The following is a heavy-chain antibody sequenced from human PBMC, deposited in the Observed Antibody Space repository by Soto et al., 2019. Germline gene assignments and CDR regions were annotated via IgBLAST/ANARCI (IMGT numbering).Heavy chain of an antibody. V-gene: IGHV3-23*01. CDR1: GFTFSSYA. Sequence: LRLSCAASGFTFSSYAMSWVRQAPGKGLEWVSAISGSGGSTYYADSVKGRFTISRDNSKNTLYLQMNSLRAEDTAVYYCAKRPPHNWNPAPNPGPSGYCGQGTLVTVSS. J-gene: IGHJ4*02. CDR2: ISGSGGST. CDR3: AKRPPHNWNPAPNPGPSGY. D-gene: IGHD1-20*01.